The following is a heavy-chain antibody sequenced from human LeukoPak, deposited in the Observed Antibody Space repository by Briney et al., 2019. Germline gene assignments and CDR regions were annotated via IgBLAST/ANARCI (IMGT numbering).Heavy chain of an antibody. CDR3: AKEGAAPGPDFDH. V-gene: IGHV4-4*07. D-gene: IGHD6-13*01. J-gene: IGHJ4*02. Sequence: SETPSLTCAVSGASIRNYYWSWIRQPAGRGLEWIGRIVPGGSTNYNPSLKSRVTMSVDTSKNHFSLKLSSVTAADAAVYYCAKEGAAPGPDFDHWGQGTLVIVSS. CDR2: IVPGGST. CDR1: GASIRNYY.